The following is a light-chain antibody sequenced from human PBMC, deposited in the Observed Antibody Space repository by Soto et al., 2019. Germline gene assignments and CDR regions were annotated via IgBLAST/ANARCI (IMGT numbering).Light chain of an antibody. V-gene: IGLV2-14*01. CDR2: EVS. CDR1: SSDVGGYNY. Sequence: QSALTQPASVSGSPGQSITISCTGTSSDVGGYNYSSWYQRHPGKAPKLMIYEVSNRPSGVSNRFSGSKSGNTASLTISGLQAEDEADYYCSSYTSSSTRVFGGGTKVTVL. CDR3: SSYTSSSTRV. J-gene: IGLJ3*02.